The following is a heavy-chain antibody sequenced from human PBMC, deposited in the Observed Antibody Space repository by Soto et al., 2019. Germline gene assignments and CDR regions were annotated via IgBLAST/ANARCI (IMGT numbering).Heavy chain of an antibody. CDR3: ARGMHSPTLVSYTWTVAGPFDY. Sequence: PSETLSLTCAVYGGSFSGYHWSWIRQPPGKGLEWIGEINHSGSTNYNPSLKSRVTISVDTSKNQFSLKLSSVTAADTAVYYCARGMHSPTLVSYTWTVAGPFDYWGQGTLVTVS. V-gene: IGHV4-34*01. CDR1: GGSFSGYH. D-gene: IGHD6-19*01. J-gene: IGHJ4*02. CDR2: INHSGST.